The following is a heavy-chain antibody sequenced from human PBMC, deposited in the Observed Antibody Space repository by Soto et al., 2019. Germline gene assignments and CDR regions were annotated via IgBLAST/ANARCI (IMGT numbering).Heavy chain of an antibody. Sequence: QVQLVQSGAEVKKPGASVKVSCKASGYTFTSYGISWVRQAPGQGLEWMGWISAYNGNTNYAQKLQGRVTMTTDTSTSTAYMELRSLRSDDTAVYYCARIPPPLSYDSSGYYDYWGQGTLVTVSS. CDR3: ARIPPPLSYDSSGYYDY. CDR2: ISAYNGNT. D-gene: IGHD3-22*01. J-gene: IGHJ4*02. CDR1: GYTFTSYG. V-gene: IGHV1-18*01.